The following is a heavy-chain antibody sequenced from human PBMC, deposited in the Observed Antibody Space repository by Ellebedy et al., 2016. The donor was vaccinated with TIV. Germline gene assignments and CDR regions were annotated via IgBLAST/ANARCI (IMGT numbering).Heavy chain of an antibody. CDR1: GVSISSDY. D-gene: IGHD2-8*01. J-gene: IGHJ3*02. Sequence: MPGGSLRLSCTVSGVSISSDYWSWIRQPPGKALEWIGYIYYTGSTNYNPSLKSRVTISGDTSKNQFSLKLRSVTAADTAVYFCARGLGYCPNNSCLDAFDIWGQGTMVTVSS. V-gene: IGHV4-59*01. CDR2: IYYTGST. CDR3: ARGLGYCPNNSCLDAFDI.